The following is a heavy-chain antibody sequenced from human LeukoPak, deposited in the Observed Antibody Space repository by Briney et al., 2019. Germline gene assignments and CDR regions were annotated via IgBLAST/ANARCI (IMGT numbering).Heavy chain of an antibody. D-gene: IGHD1-26*01. CDR2: ISGNGGST. Sequence: GGSLRLSCAASGVTLSSYAMSWARQAPGKGLEWVSAISGNGGSTYYADSVKGRFTISRDDSRNTLYLQMNSLRGDDTAVYYCAKDVGKWESLHFFDYWGQGTLVTVSS. J-gene: IGHJ4*02. CDR1: GVTLSSYA. V-gene: IGHV3-23*01. CDR3: AKDVGKWESLHFFDY.